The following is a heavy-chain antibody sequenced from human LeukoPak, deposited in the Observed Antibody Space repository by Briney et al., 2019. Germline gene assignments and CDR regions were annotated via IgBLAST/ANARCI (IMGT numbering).Heavy chain of an antibody. CDR3: ASWTSDAFDI. V-gene: IGHV4-34*01. Sequence: SETLSLTCAVYGGSFSGYYWSWIRQPPATGLEWIGEINHSGSTNYNPSLKGRVTISVDTSKNQFSLKLSSVTSADTAVYYCASWTSDAFDIWGQGTMVTVSS. D-gene: IGHD1-1*01. J-gene: IGHJ3*02. CDR2: INHSGST. CDR1: GGSFSGYY.